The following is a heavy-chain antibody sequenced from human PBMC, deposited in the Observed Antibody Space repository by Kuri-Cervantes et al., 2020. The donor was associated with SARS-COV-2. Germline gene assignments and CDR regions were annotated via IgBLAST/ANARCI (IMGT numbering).Heavy chain of an antibody. J-gene: IGHJ3*02. V-gene: IGHV3-7*01. CDR1: GFTFSSYW. CDR2: IKQDGSEK. Sequence: GESLKISCAASGFTFSSYWMSWVRQAPGKGLEWVANIKQDGSEKYYVYSVKGRFTISRDNAKNSLYLQMNSLRAEDTAVYYCAREFRSFTMIVADAFDIWGQGTMVTVSS. D-gene: IGHD3-22*01. CDR3: AREFRSFTMIVADAFDI.